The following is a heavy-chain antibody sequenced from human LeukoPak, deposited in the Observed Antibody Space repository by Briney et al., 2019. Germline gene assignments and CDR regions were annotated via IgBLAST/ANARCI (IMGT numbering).Heavy chain of an antibody. Sequence: RGASILLWSASWFFFGSTKNRRCRRDARERLLGWAAVIYRGGRTYYADSVKGRFTISRDNSKNTLYLQMNSLRAEDTAVYYWAARACPHPRDYWGQGTLVTVPS. CDR2: IYRGGRT. V-gene: IGHV3-53*01. J-gene: IGHJ4*02. CDR1: WFFFGSTKN. CDR3: AARACPHPRDY.